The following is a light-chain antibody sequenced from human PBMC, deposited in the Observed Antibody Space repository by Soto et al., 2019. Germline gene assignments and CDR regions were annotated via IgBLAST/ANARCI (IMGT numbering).Light chain of an antibody. CDR2: AAS. CDR3: QQSYSTPLT. V-gene: IGKV1-39*01. Sequence: DIQMTQSPSSLSASVGDRVTITCRSSQSISNFLNCYQQKPGKAPKLLIYAASILQSGVPSRFSGGGSATDFTLTISSLQPEDFTTYYCQQSYSTPLTFGGGTKVEIK. J-gene: IGKJ4*01. CDR1: QSISNF.